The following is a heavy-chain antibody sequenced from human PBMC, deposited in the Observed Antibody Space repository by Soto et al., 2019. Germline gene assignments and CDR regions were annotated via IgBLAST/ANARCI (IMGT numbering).Heavy chain of an antibody. V-gene: IGHV1-18*04. D-gene: IGHD3-3*01. J-gene: IGHJ4*02. Sequence: QVQLVQSGGEVKKPGASVKVSCKASGYWFNSYGITWVRQAPGQGLKWMGWISAYNGNTNFAQKLQGRVTMTTDTSTSTAYMELRSLTSDDTAVYYCARDKGYYFFSSDYRSYYFDSWGQGTLVTVSS. CDR2: ISAYNGNT. CDR3: ARDKGYYFFSSDYRSYYFDS. CDR1: GYWFNSYG.